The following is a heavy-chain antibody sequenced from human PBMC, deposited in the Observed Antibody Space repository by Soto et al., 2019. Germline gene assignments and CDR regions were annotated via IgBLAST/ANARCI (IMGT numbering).Heavy chain of an antibody. J-gene: IGHJ4*02. CDR1: GYTFTSYY. D-gene: IGHD1-1*01. CDR3: ARERGGTTGTTRYFDY. V-gene: IGHV1-46*03. CDR2: INPSGGST. Sequence: VASVKVSCKASGYTFTSYYMHWVRQAPGQGLEWMGIINPSGGSTSYAQKFQGRVTMTRDTSTSTVYMELSSLRSEDTAVYYCARERGGTTGTTRYFDYWGQGTLVTVSS.